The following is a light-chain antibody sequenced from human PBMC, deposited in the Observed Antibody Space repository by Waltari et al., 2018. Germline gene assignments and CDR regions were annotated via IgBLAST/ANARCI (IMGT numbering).Light chain of an antibody. CDR3: QHYKSLPVS. CDR1: QSVSLY. J-gene: IGKJ1*01. V-gene: IGKV3-20*01. Sequence: IVLTQSPGTLSFSPGERATLSCRASQSVSLYLAWYQQKPGQAPRLLIYHTSTRATGIPDRFSGSGSGTDFSLTISGLEPEDFAVYYCQHYKSLPVSFGQGTRVEIK. CDR2: HTS.